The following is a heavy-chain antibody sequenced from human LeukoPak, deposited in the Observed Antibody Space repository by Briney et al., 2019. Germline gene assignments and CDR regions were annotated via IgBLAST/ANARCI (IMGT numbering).Heavy chain of an antibody. Sequence: GSLRLSCAASGFTFSSYSMNWVRQAPGKGLEWVSSISSSSSYIYYADSVKGRFTISRDNAKNSLYLQMNSLRAEDTAVYYCARSHRLVSNYFDYWGQGTLVTVSS. CDR3: ARSHRLVSNYFDY. CDR2: ISSSSSYI. D-gene: IGHD6-6*01. V-gene: IGHV3-21*01. CDR1: GFTFSSYS. J-gene: IGHJ4*02.